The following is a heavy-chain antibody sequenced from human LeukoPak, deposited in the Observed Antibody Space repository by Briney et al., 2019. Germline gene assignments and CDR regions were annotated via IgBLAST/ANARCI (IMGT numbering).Heavy chain of an antibody. D-gene: IGHD2-2*01. CDR3: ARDVAYCSSTSCYGYSNFPFDY. CDR1: GGTFSSYA. CDR2: IIPIFGTA. J-gene: IGHJ4*02. Sequence: ASVKVSCKASGGTFSSYAISWVRQAPGQGLEWMGGIIPIFGTANYAQKFQGRVTITADESTSTAYMELSSLRSEDTAVYYCARDVAYCSSTSCYGYSNFPFDYWGQGTLVTVSS. V-gene: IGHV1-69*01.